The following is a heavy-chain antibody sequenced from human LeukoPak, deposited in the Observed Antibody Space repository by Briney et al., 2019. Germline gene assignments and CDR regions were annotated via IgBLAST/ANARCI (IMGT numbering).Heavy chain of an antibody. J-gene: IGHJ6*03. CDR2: INHSGST. CDR3: ARAGPFRQLVLYYYYYMDV. Sequence: PSETLSLTCAVYGGSFSGYYWSWIRQPPGKGLEWIGEINHSGSTNYNPSLKSRVTISVDTSKNQFSLKLSSVTAADTAVYYCARAGPFRQLVLYYYYYMDVWGKGTTVTVSS. CDR1: GGSFSGYY. V-gene: IGHV4-34*01. D-gene: IGHD6-6*01.